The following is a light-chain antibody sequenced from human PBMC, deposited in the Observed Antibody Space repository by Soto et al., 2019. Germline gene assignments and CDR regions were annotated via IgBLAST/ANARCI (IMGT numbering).Light chain of an antibody. CDR3: SSYTISNTWV. J-gene: IGLJ2*01. Sequence: QSALTQPASVSGSPGQSITISCTGTSSDVGGYNYVSWYQQHPGKVPKLMIYEVTNRPSGVSNRFSGSKSGNTASLTISGLQAEDEADYYCSSYTISNTWVFGGGTKLTVL. CDR2: EVT. CDR1: SSDVGGYNY. V-gene: IGLV2-14*01.